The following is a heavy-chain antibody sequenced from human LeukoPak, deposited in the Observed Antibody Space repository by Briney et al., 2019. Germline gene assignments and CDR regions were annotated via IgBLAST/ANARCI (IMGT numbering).Heavy chain of an antibody. Sequence: PSETLFLTCSVSGCSISSDYWGWIRQPPGKGLEWIGCISSGSTNYNPSPKSRVTISVDTYKNQFSLKVTSVTAADTAVYYCARDGSRSWFYSWGQGTLVTVSS. CDR1: GCSISSDY. D-gene: IGHD2-15*01. CDR2: ISSGST. J-gene: IGHJ5*01. CDR3: ARDGSRSWFYS. V-gene: IGHV4-59*01.